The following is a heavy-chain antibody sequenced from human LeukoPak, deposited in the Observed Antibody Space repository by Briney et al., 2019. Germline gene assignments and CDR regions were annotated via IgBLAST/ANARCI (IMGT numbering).Heavy chain of an antibody. D-gene: IGHD3-3*01. CDR2: IYYSGST. CDR3: ARLLYDFWSGAGHAFDI. CDR1: GGSISSSSYY. J-gene: IGHJ3*02. V-gene: IGHV4-39*01. Sequence: SETLSLTCTVSGGSISSSSYYWGWIRQPPGKGLEWIGSIYYSGSTYYNPSLKSRVTISVDTSKNQFSLKLSSVTAADTAVYYCARLLYDFWSGAGHAFDIWGQGTMVTVSS.